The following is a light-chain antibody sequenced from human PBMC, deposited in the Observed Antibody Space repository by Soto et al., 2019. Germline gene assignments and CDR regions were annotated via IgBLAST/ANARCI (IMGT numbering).Light chain of an antibody. V-gene: IGLV2-14*01. Sequence: QSALTQPASVSGSPGQSITISCTGISSDVGGYNYVSWYQQQSGKAPKLIIHEVSNRPSGVSNRFSGSKSGNTASLTISGLQAEDEADYYCDSYTSSRAYVFGIGTKVTAL. CDR3: DSYTSSRAYV. CDR2: EVS. J-gene: IGLJ1*01. CDR1: SSDVGGYNY.